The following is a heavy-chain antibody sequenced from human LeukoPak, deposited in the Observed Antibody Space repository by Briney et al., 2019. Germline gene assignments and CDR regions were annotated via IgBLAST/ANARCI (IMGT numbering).Heavy chain of an antibody. V-gene: IGHV3-15*01. Sequence: GGSLRLSCAASGFTFSNAWMSWVRQAPGKGLEWVGRIKSESSGGTTDYAAPVKGRFTFARDDSKDTLYLQMNSLKTEDTAVYYCTTSTIGYTYAAYWGQGTLVTVSS. J-gene: IGHJ4*02. CDR3: TTSTIGYTYAAY. CDR2: IKSESSGGTT. CDR1: GFTFSNAW. D-gene: IGHD3-16*01.